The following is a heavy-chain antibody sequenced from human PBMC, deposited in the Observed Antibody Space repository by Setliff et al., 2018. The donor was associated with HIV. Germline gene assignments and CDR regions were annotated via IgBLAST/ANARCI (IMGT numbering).Heavy chain of an antibody. D-gene: IGHD2-15*01. Sequence: PGGSLRLSCAASGFTFSRHWMHWVRQAPGKGLVWVSHINSDGNNKGYADSVKGRFTISRDDAKNTLYLQMNSLRAEDTAVYYCARDQWVGAAADYYYYMDVWGKGTTVTVSS. CDR2: INSDGNNK. J-gene: IGHJ6*03. CDR1: GFTFSRHW. CDR3: ARDQWVGAAADYYYYMDV. V-gene: IGHV3-74*01.